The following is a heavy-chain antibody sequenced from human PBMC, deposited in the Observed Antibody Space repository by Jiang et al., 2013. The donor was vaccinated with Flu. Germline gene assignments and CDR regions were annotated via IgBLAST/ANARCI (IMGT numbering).Heavy chain of an antibody. CDR3: AKDSSYALRYFDWSCFDY. CDR1: GFTLSSLA. J-gene: IGHJ4*02. D-gene: IGHD3-9*01. V-gene: IGHV3-30*18. Sequence: VQLVESGGGVVQPGRSLRLSCSASGFTLSSLACTGSARLQARGWSGWQPYLLMELINTMQTPWRADSPSPETTRRTHYLQMNSLRTEDTAVYYCAKDSSYALRYFDWSCFDYWGQGALVTGLL. CDR2: YLLMELI.